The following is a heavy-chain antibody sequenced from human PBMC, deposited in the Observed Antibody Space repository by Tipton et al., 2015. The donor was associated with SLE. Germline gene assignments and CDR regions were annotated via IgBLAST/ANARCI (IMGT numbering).Heavy chain of an antibody. CDR1: GGSISSHY. J-gene: IGHJ4*02. CDR3: ARREPDGRFDY. V-gene: IGHV4-59*11. CDR2: IYYSGST. Sequence: TLSLTCTVSGGSISSHYWGWIRQPPGTGLEWIVYIYYSGSTNYNPPLNSRVTISVDTSKNQFPLKLSSVTAADTAVYYCARREPDGRFDYWGQGTLVTVSS. D-gene: IGHD1-14*01.